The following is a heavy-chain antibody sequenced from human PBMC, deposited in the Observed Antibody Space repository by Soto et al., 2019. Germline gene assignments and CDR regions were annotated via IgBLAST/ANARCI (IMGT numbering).Heavy chain of an antibody. J-gene: IGHJ4*02. CDR2: IYYSGST. Sequence: SETLSLTCTVSGGSISSGDYYWSWIRRHPGKGLEWVGYIYYSGSTYYSPSLKSRVTISVDTSKNQFSLNLRSVTDADTAVYHCARRRLTGGIDFWGQGTLVTVSS. CDR3: ARRRLTGGIDF. D-gene: IGHD3-10*01. CDR1: GGSISSGDYY. V-gene: IGHV4-31*03.